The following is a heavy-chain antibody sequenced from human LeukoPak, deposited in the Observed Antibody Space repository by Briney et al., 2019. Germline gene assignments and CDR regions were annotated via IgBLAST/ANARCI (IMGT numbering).Heavy chain of an antibody. Sequence: GGSLRLSCAASGFTVSSNYMSWVRQAPGKGLEWVSVIYSGGSTYYADSVKGRFTISRDNSKDTLYLQMNSLRAEDTAVYYCASGPQIGELLRYWGQGTLVTVSS. J-gene: IGHJ4*02. D-gene: IGHD3-10*01. V-gene: IGHV3-53*01. CDR3: ASGPQIGELLRY. CDR2: IYSGGST. CDR1: GFTVSSNY.